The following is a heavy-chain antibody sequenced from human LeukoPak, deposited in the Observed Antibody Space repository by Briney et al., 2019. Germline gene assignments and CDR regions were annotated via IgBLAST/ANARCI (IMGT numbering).Heavy chain of an antibody. J-gene: IGHJ4*02. D-gene: IGHD2-2*01. CDR2: ISGSGGST. CDR1: GFTFSSYA. V-gene: IGHV3-23*01. Sequence: GGSLRLSCAASGFTFSSYAMSWVRQALGKGLEWVSAISGSGGSTYYADSVKGRFTISRDNSKNTLYLQMNSLRAEDTAVYYCAKDRDVVVPAATHFDYWGQGTLVTVSS. CDR3: AKDRDVVVPAATHFDY.